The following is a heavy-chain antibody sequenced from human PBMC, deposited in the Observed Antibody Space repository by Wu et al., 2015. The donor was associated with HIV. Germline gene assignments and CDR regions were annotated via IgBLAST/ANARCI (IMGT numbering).Heavy chain of an antibody. Sequence: VQLVQSGAEVKKPGSSVKVSCKASGDTLSTYAVSWVRQAPGQGLEWMGRIIPIFGTTDYAQSFQGRLTITAGESTNTVYMELSSLRPDDTAVYYCARNVVGSIGGGYTYYGMDVWGQGTTVTVSS. J-gene: IGHJ6*02. CDR3: ARNVVGSIGGGYTYYGMDV. V-gene: IGHV1-69*13. CDR2: IIPIFGTT. CDR1: GDTLSTYA. D-gene: IGHD2-15*01.